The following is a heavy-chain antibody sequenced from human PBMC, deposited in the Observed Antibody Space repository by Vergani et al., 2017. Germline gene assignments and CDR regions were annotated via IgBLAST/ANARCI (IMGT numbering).Heavy chain of an antibody. CDR2: ISGSGGST. V-gene: IGHV3-23*01. CDR3: AKGRLSSSWSGIDY. Sequence: EVQLLECGGGLVQPGGSLRLSCAASGFTFSSYAMSWVRQAPGKGLEWVSAISGSGGSTYYADSVKGRFTISRDNSKNTLYLQMNSLRAEDTAVYYCAKGRLSSSWSGIDYWGQGTLVTVSS. J-gene: IGHJ4*02. CDR1: GFTFSSYA. D-gene: IGHD6-13*01.